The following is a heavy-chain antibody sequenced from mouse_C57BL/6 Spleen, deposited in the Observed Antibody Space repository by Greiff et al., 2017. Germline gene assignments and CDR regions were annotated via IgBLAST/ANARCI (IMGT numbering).Heavy chain of an antibody. CDR3: AGMVDHGSPFDY. CDR1: GYTFTDYY. Sequence: VKLMESGAELVRPGASVKLSCKASGYTFTDYYINWVKQRPGQGLEWIARIYPGSGNTYYNEKFKGKATLTAEKSSSTAYMQLSSLTSEDSAVYFCAGMVDHGSPFDYWGQGTTLTVSS. CDR2: IYPGSGNT. D-gene: IGHD1-1*01. J-gene: IGHJ2*01. V-gene: IGHV1-76*01.